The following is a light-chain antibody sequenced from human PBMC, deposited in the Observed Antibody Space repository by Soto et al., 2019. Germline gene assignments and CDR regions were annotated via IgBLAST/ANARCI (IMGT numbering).Light chain of an antibody. Sequence: DIQMTQSPSSLSASVGDRVTITCQASQDIINYLNWYQQKPGKAPKLLLYDASNLETGVPSRFSGSGSGTDFTITISSLQPEDIATYYCQQYDNLPYTFGQGTKLEIK. J-gene: IGKJ2*01. CDR3: QQYDNLPYT. CDR2: DAS. CDR1: QDIINY. V-gene: IGKV1-33*01.